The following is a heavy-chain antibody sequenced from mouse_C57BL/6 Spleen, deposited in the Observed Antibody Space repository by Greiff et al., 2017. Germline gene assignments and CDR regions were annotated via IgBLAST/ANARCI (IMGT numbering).Heavy chain of an antibody. D-gene: IGHD1-1*01. J-gene: IGHJ4*01. V-gene: IGHV1-81*01. CDR2: IYPRSGNT. CDR3: ARSYYYGSSSYYYAMDY. Sequence: VQLQQSGAELARPGASVKLSCKASGYTFTSYGISWVKQRTGQGLEWIGEIYPRSGNTYYNEKFKGKATLTADQSSSTAYMELRSQTSDDSAVYFCARSYYYGSSSYYYAMDYWGHGTSVTVSS. CDR1: GYTFTSYG.